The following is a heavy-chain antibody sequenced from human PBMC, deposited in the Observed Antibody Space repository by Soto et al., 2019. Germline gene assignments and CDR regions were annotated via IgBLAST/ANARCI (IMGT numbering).Heavy chain of an antibody. J-gene: IGHJ4*02. CDR2: INAGNGNT. V-gene: IGHV1-3*01. D-gene: IGHD2-21*02. Sequence: ASVKVSCKASGYTFTSYAMHWVRQAPGQRLEWMGWINAGNGNTKYSQKFQGRVTITRDTSASTAYMELSSLRSEDTAVFYCARSIVVVTALDYWGQGTLVTVPQ. CDR3: ARSIVVVTALDY. CDR1: GYTFTSYA.